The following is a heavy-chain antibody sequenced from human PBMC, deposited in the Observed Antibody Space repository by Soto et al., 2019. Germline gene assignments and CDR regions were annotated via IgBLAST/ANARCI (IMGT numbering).Heavy chain of an antibody. Sequence: EVQLVESGGGLVKPGESLRLSCAASGFTFTNAWMNWVRQAPGKGLEWVGRIRSKTDGRTPDYAAPVKGRFTISSDDSKNPLYVQMNSLKTEDTAIYYCTTEKVYWGQGTLVTVSS. CDR3: TTEKVY. V-gene: IGHV3-15*07. CDR1: GFTFTNAW. J-gene: IGHJ4*02. CDR2: IRSKTDGRTP.